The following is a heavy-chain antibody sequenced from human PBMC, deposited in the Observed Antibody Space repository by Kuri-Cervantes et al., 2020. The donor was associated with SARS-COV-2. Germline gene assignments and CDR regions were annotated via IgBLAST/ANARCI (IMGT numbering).Heavy chain of an antibody. Sequence: SVKVSCRASGGTFGSHTISWVRHAPGQGLEWMGSIIPIFRAPNYAQKFQGRVTFIADGSTSTAYMTLSSLTSDDTAVYYCARDSPTEGLDYWGQGTLVTVSS. CDR3: ARDSPTEGLDY. J-gene: IGHJ4*02. CDR1: GGTFGSHT. V-gene: IGHV1-69*13. CDR2: IIPIFRAP.